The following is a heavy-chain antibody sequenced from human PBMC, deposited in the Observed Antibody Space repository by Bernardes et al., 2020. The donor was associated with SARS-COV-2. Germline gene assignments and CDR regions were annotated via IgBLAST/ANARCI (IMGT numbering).Heavy chain of an antibody. CDR2: MNPNSGNT. CDR1: GYTFTSYD. J-gene: IGHJ6*02. CDR3: AMREGDFWSGYYPPMDV. V-gene: IGHV1-8*01. Sequence: ASVKVSCKASGYTFTSYDINWVRQATGQGLEWMGWMNPNSGNTGYAQKFQGRVTMTRNTSISTAYMELSSLRSEDTAVYYCAMREGDFWSGYYPPMDVWGQGTTVTVSS. D-gene: IGHD3-3*01.